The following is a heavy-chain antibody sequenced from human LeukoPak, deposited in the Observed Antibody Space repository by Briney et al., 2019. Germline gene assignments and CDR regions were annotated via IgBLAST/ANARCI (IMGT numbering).Heavy chain of an antibody. CDR2: ISSSSSYI. Sequence: GGSLRLSCAASGFTFSSYSMNWVRQAPGKGLEWVSSISSSSSYIYYADSVKGRFTISRDNAKNSLYLQMNSLRAEDTAVYYCARLTSSSGWYYLLDYWGQGTLVTVSS. CDR1: GFTFSSYS. D-gene: IGHD6-19*01. V-gene: IGHV3-21*01. J-gene: IGHJ4*02. CDR3: ARLTSSSGWYYLLDY.